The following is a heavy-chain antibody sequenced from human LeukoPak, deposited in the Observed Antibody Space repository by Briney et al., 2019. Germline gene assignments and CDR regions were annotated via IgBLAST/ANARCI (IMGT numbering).Heavy chain of an antibody. D-gene: IGHD2-2*01. CDR3: ARYEGDIVVVPAAMDY. CDR1: GFTFSSYS. J-gene: IGHJ4*02. V-gene: IGHV3-21*01. Sequence: PGGSLRLSCAASGFTFSSYSMNWVRQAPGKGLEWVSSISSSSSYIYYADSVKGRFTISRDNSKNTLYLQMNSLRAEDTAVYYCARYEGDIVVVPAAMDYWGQGTLVTVSS. CDR2: ISSSSSYI.